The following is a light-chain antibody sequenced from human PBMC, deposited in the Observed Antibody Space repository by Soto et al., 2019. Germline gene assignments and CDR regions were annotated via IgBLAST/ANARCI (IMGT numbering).Light chain of an antibody. Sequence: EIVLTQSRLSLPVTPGEPASISFSSSPNLLNRNGYYYLDWYLQKPGKSPQLLIYLGSNRASGVPDRFSGSGSGTDFTLTISRVEAEDVGVYFCAQGLATPFTFGGGTKVDIK. CDR1: PNLLNRNGYYY. V-gene: IGKV2-28*01. CDR3: AQGLATPFT. CDR2: LGS. J-gene: IGKJ4*01.